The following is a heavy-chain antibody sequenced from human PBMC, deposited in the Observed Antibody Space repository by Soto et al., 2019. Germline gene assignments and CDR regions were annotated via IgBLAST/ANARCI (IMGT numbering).Heavy chain of an antibody. CDR1: GFSFSNYD. CDR2: ISYDGTKK. CDR3: AKGSYSGVYSDFDY. V-gene: IGHV3-30*18. J-gene: IGHJ4*02. Sequence: GGSLRLSCAASGFSFSNYDMYWVRQAPGKGLEWVAAISYDGTKKYYADSVKGRFTLSRDNSKNTLYLQMNSLRAGDTAVYYCAKGSYSGVYSDFDYWGQGSLVTVSS. D-gene: IGHD1-26*01.